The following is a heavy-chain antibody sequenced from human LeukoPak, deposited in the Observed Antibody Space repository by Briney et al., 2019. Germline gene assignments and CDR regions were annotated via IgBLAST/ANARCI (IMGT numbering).Heavy chain of an antibody. D-gene: IGHD1-14*01. V-gene: IGHV1-69*13. CDR3: ARAEPRLDAFDI. CDR2: IIPIFGTA. J-gene: IGHJ3*02. CDR1: GGTFSSYA. Sequence: SVKVSCKASGGTFSSYAISWVRQAPGQGLEWMGGIIPIFGTANYAQKFQGRVTITADESTSTAYMELSSLRSEDTAVYYCARAEPRLDAFDIWGQGTMVTVSS.